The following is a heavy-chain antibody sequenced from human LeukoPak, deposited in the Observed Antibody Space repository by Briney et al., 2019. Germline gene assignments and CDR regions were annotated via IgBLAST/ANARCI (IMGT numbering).Heavy chain of an antibody. CDR1: GYTFTSYY. D-gene: IGHD3-22*01. V-gene: IGHV1-46*01. Sequence: ASVKVSCKASGYTFTSYYMHWVQQAPGQGLEWMGIINPSGGSTSYAQKFQGRVTMTRDTSTSTVYMELSSLRSEDTAVYYCARRANYYDSSGYYLDYWGQGTLVTVSS. CDR3: ARRANYYDSSGYYLDY. J-gene: IGHJ4*02. CDR2: INPSGGST.